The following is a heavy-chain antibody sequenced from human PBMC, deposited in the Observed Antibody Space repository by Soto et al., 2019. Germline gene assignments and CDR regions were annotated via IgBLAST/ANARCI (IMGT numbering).Heavy chain of an antibody. Sequence: QVQLQQWGAGLLKPSETLSLACAVYGGSFSGPNWSWIRQPPGKGLEWIGEINHSGSTNYNPSLKSRVTISIDMSKNQYSLKVSSVTGAETAVYYCARGWGFGFDPWGQGILVTVSS. CDR1: GGSFSGPN. CDR3: ARGWGFGFDP. CDR2: INHSGST. J-gene: IGHJ5*02. V-gene: IGHV4-34*01. D-gene: IGHD3-10*01.